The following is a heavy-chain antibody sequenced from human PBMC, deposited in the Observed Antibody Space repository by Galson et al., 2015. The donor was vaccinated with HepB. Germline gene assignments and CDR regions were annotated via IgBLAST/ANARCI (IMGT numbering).Heavy chain of an antibody. V-gene: IGHV3-21*01. CDR1: GFTFSSYS. D-gene: IGHD6-13*01. CDR3: ARDRDSFPSSLLGY. Sequence: SLRLSCAASGFTFSSYSMNWVRQAPGKGLEWVSSISSSSSYINYADSVKGRFTISRDNAKNSLYLQMNSLRAEDTAVYYCARDRDSFPSSLLGYWGQGTLVTVSS. J-gene: IGHJ4*02. CDR2: ISSSSSYI.